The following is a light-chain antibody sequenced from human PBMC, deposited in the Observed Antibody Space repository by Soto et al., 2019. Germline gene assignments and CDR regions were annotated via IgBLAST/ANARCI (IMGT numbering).Light chain of an antibody. V-gene: IGKV3-20*01. CDR1: QSVTSNY. J-gene: IGKJ1*01. CDR2: GTS. CDR3: QQYGTRPRT. Sequence: EIVLTQSPGTLSLSPGERATLSCRASQSVTSNYLAWYQQKPGQAPRLLIYGTSSRATRSPDRLSGSGCGTDFTLTIIRLEPEDCAEYYCQQYGTRPRTFGPGTKVDI.